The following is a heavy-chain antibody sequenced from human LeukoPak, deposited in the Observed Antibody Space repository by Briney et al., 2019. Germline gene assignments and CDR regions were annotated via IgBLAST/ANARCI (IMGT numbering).Heavy chain of an antibody. CDR3: TRDSGTYNWLDP. Sequence: GGSLRLACAASGFTFSGSAIHWVRQSSGKGLEWVGHIDKKDNFYATTSAASVTGRFTISRDDSKNTAYLQMNSLKTEDTALYYCTRDSGTYNWLDPWGQGTLVTVSS. CDR2: IDKKDNFYAT. V-gene: IGHV3-73*01. D-gene: IGHD1-26*01. J-gene: IGHJ5*02. CDR1: GFTFSGSA.